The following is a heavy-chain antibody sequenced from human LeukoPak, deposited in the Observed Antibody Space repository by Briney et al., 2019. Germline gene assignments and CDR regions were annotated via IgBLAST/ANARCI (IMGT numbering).Heavy chain of an antibody. V-gene: IGHV3-48*03. CDR3: ARVGYLEGGVDY. CDR2: ISSSGSTI. J-gene: IGHJ4*02. D-gene: IGHD2-21*01. Sequence: PGGSLRLSCAASGFTFSSYEMNWIRQAPEKGLEWISYISSSGSTIFYADSVEGRFTISRDNAKNSLYLQMNSLRAEDTAVYYCARVGYLEGGVDYWGQGTLVTVSS. CDR1: GFTFSSYE.